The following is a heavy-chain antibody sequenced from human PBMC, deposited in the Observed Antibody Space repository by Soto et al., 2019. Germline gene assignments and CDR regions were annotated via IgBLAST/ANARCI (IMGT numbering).Heavy chain of an antibody. V-gene: IGHV3-30*03. CDR3: ARNFFITNFGVVRDGAFDI. CDR1: GFNFSHYA. J-gene: IGHJ3*02. CDR2: ISLEGSNK. Sequence: GGSLRLSCEASGFNFSHYAMHWVRQAPGKGLEWLAIISLEGSNKYSAKAVKDRFTISRDNSKSTLYLQMNNLRPEDTAVYYCARNFFITNFGVVRDGAFDIWGQGTMVTVSS. D-gene: IGHD3-3*01.